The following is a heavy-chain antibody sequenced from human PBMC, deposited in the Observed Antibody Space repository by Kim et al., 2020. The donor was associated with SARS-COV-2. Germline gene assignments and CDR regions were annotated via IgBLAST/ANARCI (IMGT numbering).Heavy chain of an antibody. CDR3: AKGGGYSISCCAFDI. J-gene: IGHJ3*02. V-gene: IGHV3-30*18. Sequence: GGSLRLSCAASGFTFSSYGMHWVRQAPGKGLEWVAVISYDGSNKYYADPVKGRFTISRDNSKKTLYLQMNSLRAEDTAVYYCAKGGGYSISCCAFDIGGQGTMVPFS. CDR1: GFTFSSYG. CDR2: ISYDGSNK. D-gene: IGHD6-13*01.